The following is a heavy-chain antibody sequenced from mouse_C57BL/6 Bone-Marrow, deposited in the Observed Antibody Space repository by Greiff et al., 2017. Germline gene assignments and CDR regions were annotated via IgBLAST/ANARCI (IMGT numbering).Heavy chain of an antibody. J-gene: IGHJ2*01. V-gene: IGHV1-54*01. CDR1: GYAFTNYL. CDR2: INPGSGGT. CDR3: ARWSYYFDY. Sequence: VQLQQSGAELVRPGTSVKVSCKASGYAFTNYLTEWVKQRPGQGLEWIGVINPGSGGTNYNEKFKGKATLTADKSSSTAYMQLSSLTSEDSAVYFCARWSYYFDYWGQGTTLTVSS.